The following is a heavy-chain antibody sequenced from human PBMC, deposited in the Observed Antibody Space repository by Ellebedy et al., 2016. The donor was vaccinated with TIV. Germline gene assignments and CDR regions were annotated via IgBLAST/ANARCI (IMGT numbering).Heavy chain of an antibody. J-gene: IGHJ4*02. CDR1: GYTFTGYY. CDR2: INPNSGGT. CDR3: ATGHSSTWYFPSTY. V-gene: IGHV1-2*02. D-gene: IGHD6-13*01. Sequence: ASVKVSCKASGYTFTGYYMHWVRQAPGQGLEWMGWINPNSGGTNYAQKFQGRVTMTRDTSISTGYMELSRLRSDDTAVYYCATGHSSTWYFPSTYWGQGTLVTVSS.